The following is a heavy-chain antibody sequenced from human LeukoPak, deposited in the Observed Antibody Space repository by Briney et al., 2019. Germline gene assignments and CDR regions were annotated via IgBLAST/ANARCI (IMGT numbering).Heavy chain of an antibody. V-gene: IGHV3-23*01. CDR1: GFTFSSYS. CDR2: ISRSGGST. CDR3: AKDFRSGWYWDAFDI. D-gene: IGHD6-19*01. J-gene: IGHJ3*02. Sequence: GGTLRLSCAVSGFTFSSYSMSWVRQPPGKGLEWVSAISRSGGSTYYADSVKGRFTISRDNSKNTLYLQMNSLRAEDTAVYYCAKDFRSGWYWDAFDIWGQGRMVTVSS.